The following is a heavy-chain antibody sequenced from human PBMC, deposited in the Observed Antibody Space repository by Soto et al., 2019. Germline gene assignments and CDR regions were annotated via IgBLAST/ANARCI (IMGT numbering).Heavy chain of an antibody. CDR3: EGVPAAMFGAFDI. V-gene: IGHV6-1*01. J-gene: IGHJ3*02. CDR2: TYYRSKWYN. D-gene: IGHD2-2*01. Sequence: QTLSLTCAISGDSVSSNSAAWNWIRQSTSRGLEWLGRTYYRSKWYNDYAVSVKSRITINPDTSKNQFSLQLNSVTPEDTAVYYCEGVPAAMFGAFDIWGQGTMVTVS. CDR1: GDSVSSNSAA.